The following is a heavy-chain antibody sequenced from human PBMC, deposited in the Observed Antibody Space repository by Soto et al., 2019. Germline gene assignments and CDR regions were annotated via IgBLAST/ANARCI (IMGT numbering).Heavy chain of an antibody. Sequence: RASVKVSCKASGYTFTSYGISWVRQAPGQGLEWMGWISAYNGNTNYAQKLQGRVTMTTDTSTSTAYMELRSLRSDDTAVYYCARVSTIFGVVMFAFDIWGQGTMVTVSS. J-gene: IGHJ3*02. CDR3: ARVSTIFGVVMFAFDI. D-gene: IGHD3-3*01. CDR2: ISAYNGNT. CDR1: GYTFTSYG. V-gene: IGHV1-18*01.